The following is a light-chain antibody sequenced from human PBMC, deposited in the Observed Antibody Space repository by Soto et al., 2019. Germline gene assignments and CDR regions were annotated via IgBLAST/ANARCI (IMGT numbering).Light chain of an antibody. Sequence: QSALTQPASVSGSPGQSITISCTGTSSDIDIYKYVSWYQQHPGKAPKLVINQVTNRPSGVSNRFSGSKSGNTASLTISGLQAEDEADYYCSSYTSRSNYVFGTGTKLTVL. V-gene: IGLV2-14*01. CDR3: SSYTSRSNYV. CDR2: QVT. J-gene: IGLJ1*01. CDR1: SSDIDIYKY.